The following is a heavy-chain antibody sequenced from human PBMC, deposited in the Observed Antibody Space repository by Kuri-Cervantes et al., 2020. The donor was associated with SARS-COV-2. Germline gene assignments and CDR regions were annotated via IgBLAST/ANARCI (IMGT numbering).Heavy chain of an antibody. CDR3: ARGDSSGYFNWFDP. J-gene: IGHJ5*02. CDR2: IYYSGST. V-gene: IGHV4-30-4*08. D-gene: IGHD3-22*01. CDR1: GGSISSGDYY. Sequence: SETLSLTCTVSGGSISSGDYYWSWIRQPPGKGLEWIGYIYYSGSTYYNPSLKSRVTISVDTSKNQFSLKLSSVTAADTAVYYCARGDSSGYFNWFDPWGQGTLVTVSS.